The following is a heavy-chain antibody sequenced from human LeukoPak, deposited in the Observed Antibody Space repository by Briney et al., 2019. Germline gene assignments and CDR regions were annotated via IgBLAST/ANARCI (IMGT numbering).Heavy chain of an antibody. CDR2: INHSGGT. Sequence: SETLSLTCAVYGGSFSGYYWSWIRQPPGKGLEWIGEINHSGGTKYNPSLKSRVTISVDTSKNQFSLKLSSVTAADTAMYYCARVKDPGGYYYYYYMDVWGKGTTVTISS. CDR3: ARVKDPGGYYYYYYMDV. J-gene: IGHJ6*03. V-gene: IGHV4-34*01. D-gene: IGHD3-16*01. CDR1: GGSFSGYY.